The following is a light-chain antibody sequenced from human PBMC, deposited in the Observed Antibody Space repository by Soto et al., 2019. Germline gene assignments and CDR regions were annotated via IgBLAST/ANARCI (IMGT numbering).Light chain of an antibody. Sequence: QSALTQPPSASGSPGQSVTISCTGTSSDVGGYNFVSWYQQHPGKAPKLMIYEVSERPSGVPDRFSGSKSGNTASLTVSGLQAEDGAEYYFSSIAGRNLVVFRGGTQPTLL. CDR3: SSIAGRNLVV. V-gene: IGLV2-8*01. CDR2: EVS. J-gene: IGLJ2*01. CDR1: SSDVGGYNF.